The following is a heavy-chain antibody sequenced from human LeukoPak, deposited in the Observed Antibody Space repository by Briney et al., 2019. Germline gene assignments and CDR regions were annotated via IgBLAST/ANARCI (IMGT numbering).Heavy chain of an antibody. CDR1: GFTFSSYA. CDR2: ISGSGGST. J-gene: IGHJ5*02. CDR3: AKERIAVGDFLPWFDP. V-gene: IGHV3-23*01. Sequence: PGGSLRLSCAASGFTFSSYAMSWVRQAPGKGLEWVSAISGSGGSTYYADSVKGRFTISRDNSKNTLYLQMNSLRAEDTAVYYCAKERIAVGDFLPWFDPWGQGTLVTVSS. D-gene: IGHD6-6*01.